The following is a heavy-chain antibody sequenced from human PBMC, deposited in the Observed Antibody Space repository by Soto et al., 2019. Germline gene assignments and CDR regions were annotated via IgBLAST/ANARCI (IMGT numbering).Heavy chain of an antibody. J-gene: IGHJ4*02. V-gene: IGHV4-59*01. D-gene: IGHD3-9*01. CDR2: IYYSGST. CDR1: GGSISSYY. CDR3: ARGPTLYYDILTGYYPSPYFDY. Sequence: SETLSLTCTVSGGSISSYYWSWIRQPPWKGLEWIGYIYYSGSTNYNPSLKSRVTISVDTSKNQFSLKLSSVTAADTAVYYCARGPTLYYDILTGYYPSPYFDYWGQGILVTVSS.